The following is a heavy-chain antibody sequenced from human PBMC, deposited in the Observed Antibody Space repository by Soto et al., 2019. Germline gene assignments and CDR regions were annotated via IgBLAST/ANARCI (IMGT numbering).Heavy chain of an antibody. CDR3: ASSPWGIAVAGTPYFQH. CDR1: GGSISSYY. V-gene: IGHV4-59*01. Sequence: SETLSLTCTVSGGSISSYYWSWIRQPPGKGLEGIGYIYYSGSTNYNPSLKSRVTISVDTSKNQFSLKLSSVTAADTAVYYCASSPWGIAVAGTPYFQHWGQGTLVTVSS. CDR2: IYYSGST. D-gene: IGHD6-19*01. J-gene: IGHJ1*01.